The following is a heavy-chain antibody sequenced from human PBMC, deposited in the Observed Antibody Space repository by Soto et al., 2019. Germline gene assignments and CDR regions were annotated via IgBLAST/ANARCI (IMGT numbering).Heavy chain of an antibody. CDR1: GGSFRGYY. V-gene: IGHV4-34*01. Sequence: SETLSLTCTVSGGSFRGYYWGWVRQPSGKGLEWIGEINHSGSSNYHPPLKSRVTISVATSKNQFSLTVNSVTPADTAVYYCARGEITLLGGMDVWGQGTTVTVSS. D-gene: IGHD3-10*01. CDR2: INHSGSS. CDR3: ARGEITLLGGMDV. J-gene: IGHJ6*02.